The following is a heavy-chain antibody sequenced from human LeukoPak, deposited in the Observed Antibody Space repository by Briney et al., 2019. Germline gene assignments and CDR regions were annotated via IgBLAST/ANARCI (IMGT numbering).Heavy chain of an antibody. Sequence: SETLSLTCTVSGGSISSYYWSWIRQPAGKGLEWIGRIYTSGSTDYNPSLKSRVTMSVDTSKNQFSLKLNSVTAADTAVYYCARVDYYDSNGYYNHDASDIWGQGTMVTVSS. V-gene: IGHV4-4*07. CDR2: IYTSGST. CDR3: ARVDYYDSNGYYNHDASDI. D-gene: IGHD3-22*01. J-gene: IGHJ3*02. CDR1: GGSISSYY.